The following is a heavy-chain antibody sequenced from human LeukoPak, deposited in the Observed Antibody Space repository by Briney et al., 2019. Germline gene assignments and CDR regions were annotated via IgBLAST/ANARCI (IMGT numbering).Heavy chain of an antibody. Sequence: GRSLRLSCAASGFTFSSYAMHWVRQAPGKGLEWVAFISYDGSNKYYADSVKGRFTISRDNSKNTLFLQMNSLGAEDTAVYYCARDRRGYSYGYDYWGQGTLVTVSS. CDR1: GFTFSSYA. D-gene: IGHD5-18*01. CDR3: ARDRRGYSYGYDY. J-gene: IGHJ4*02. V-gene: IGHV3-30*04. CDR2: ISYDGSNK.